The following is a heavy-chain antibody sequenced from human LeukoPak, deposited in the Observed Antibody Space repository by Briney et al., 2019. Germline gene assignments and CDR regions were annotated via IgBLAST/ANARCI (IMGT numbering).Heavy chain of an antibody. CDR3: SSSGVIGFGEFYAFDI. Sequence: SETLSLTCTVAGGSISSLYWSWIRPPARKGLEWIGRIYTSGSTTYNPSLKSRVTMSVDTSKNQFSLKLSSLTAAATPVIYCSSSGVIGFGEFYAFDIWVQGTMVTVSS. CDR1: GGSISSLY. CDR2: IYTSGST. J-gene: IGHJ3*02. V-gene: IGHV4-4*07. D-gene: IGHD3-10*01.